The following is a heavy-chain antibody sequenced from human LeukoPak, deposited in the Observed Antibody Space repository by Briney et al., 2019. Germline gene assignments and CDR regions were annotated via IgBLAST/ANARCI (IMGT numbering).Heavy chain of an antibody. J-gene: IGHJ3*02. CDR2: IIPIFGTA. V-gene: IGHV1-69*05. CDR3: ARVEGQDDAFDI. Sequence: SVKVSCKASGGTFSSYAISWVRPAPGQGLEWMGGIIPIFGTANYAQKFQGRVTITTDESTSTAYMELSSLRSEDTAVYYCARVEGQDDAFDIWGQGTMVTVSS. CDR1: GGTFSSYA.